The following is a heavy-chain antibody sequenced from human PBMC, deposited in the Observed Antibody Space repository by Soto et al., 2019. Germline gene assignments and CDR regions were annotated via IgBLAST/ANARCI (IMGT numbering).Heavy chain of an antibody. D-gene: IGHD2-15*01. CDR3: CRGGGNWVGWLDP. CDR2: IYYSGST. V-gene: IGHV4-59*01. CDR1: GGSISIYY. J-gene: IGHJ5*02. Sequence: SETLSLTCTVSGGSISIYYWSLIRQPPGKGLEWIGYIYYSGSTNYNPSLKSRVTISVDTSKNQFSLKLSSVTAADTAVYYCCRGGGNWVGWLDPWAQGTLFTLYS.